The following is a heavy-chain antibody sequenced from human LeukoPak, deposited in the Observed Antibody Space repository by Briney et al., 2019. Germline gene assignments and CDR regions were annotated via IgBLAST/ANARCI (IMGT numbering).Heavy chain of an antibody. CDR2: INHSGST. J-gene: IGHJ4*02. V-gene: IGHV4-34*01. Sequence: SETLSLTCAVYGGSFSGYYWSWIRQPPGKGLEWIGEINHSGSTNYNPSLKSRVTISVDTSKNQFSLKLSSVTAADTAVYYCARAPAYRIAAAGQIDYWGQGTLVTVSS. CDR1: GGSFSGYY. D-gene: IGHD6-13*01. CDR3: ARAPAYRIAAAGQIDY.